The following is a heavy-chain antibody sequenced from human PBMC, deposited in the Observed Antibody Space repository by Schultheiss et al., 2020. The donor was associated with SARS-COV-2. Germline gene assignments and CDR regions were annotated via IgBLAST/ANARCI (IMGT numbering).Heavy chain of an antibody. CDR2: IQYSGTT. CDR3: VRDLGFGDYTATSPQGNWFDP. D-gene: IGHD4-17*01. J-gene: IGHJ5*02. V-gene: IGHV4-59*01. CDR1: GGSISSYY. Sequence: GSLRLSCTVSGGSISSYYWSWIRQPPGKGLEWIGYIQYSGTTKYNPSLKSRATMSVDTPKNQFSLRLRSPTAADTAVYYCVRDLGFGDYTATSPQGNWFDPWGQGILVTVSS.